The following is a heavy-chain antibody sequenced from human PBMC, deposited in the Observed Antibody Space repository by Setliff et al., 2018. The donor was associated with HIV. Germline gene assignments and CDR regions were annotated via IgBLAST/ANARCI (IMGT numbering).Heavy chain of an antibody. CDR3: ARSLRYFDWSLHY. J-gene: IGHJ4*02. V-gene: IGHV4-34*01. Sequence: PSETLSLTCAVYGASFSDYYWGWIRQCPGKGLEWIGEINHSGSTNYSPSLKSRVTVSIDTSKNQFSLNLTSVTAADTAVYYCARSLRYFDWSLHYWGQGMLVTVSS. D-gene: IGHD3-9*01. CDR2: INHSGST. CDR1: GASFSDYY.